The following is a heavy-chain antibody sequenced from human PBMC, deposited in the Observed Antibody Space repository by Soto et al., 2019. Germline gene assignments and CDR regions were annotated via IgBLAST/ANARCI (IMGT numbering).Heavy chain of an antibody. D-gene: IGHD2-2*01. CDR2: IIPIFGTA. Sequence: QVQLVQSGAEVKKPGSSVKVSCKASGGTFSSYAISWVRQATGQVLEWMGGIIPIFGTANYAQKFQGRVTITADESTSTAYMELSSLRSEDTAVYYCAREGCISTSCLLGMDVWGQGTTVTVSS. CDR3: AREGCISTSCLLGMDV. CDR1: GGTFSSYA. V-gene: IGHV1-69*12. J-gene: IGHJ6*02.